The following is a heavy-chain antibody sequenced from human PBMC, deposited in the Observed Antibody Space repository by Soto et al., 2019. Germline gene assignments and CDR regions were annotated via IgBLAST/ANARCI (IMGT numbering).Heavy chain of an antibody. CDR2: ISAYNGNT. Sequence: QVQLVQSGAEVKKPGASVKVSCKASGYTFTSYGISWVRQAPGQGLEWMGWISAYNGNTNYAQKLQGRVTMTTDTSTSTAYMELRSPRSDDTAVYYCARDYDILTGYNYYYYMDVWGKGTTVTVSS. CDR1: GYTFTSYG. CDR3: ARDYDILTGYNYYYYMDV. J-gene: IGHJ6*03. D-gene: IGHD3-9*01. V-gene: IGHV1-18*01.